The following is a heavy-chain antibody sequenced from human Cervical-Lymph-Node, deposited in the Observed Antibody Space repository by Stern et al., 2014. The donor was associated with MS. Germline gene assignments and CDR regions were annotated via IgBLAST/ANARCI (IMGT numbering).Heavy chain of an antibody. D-gene: IGHD6-13*01. V-gene: IGHV1-69*01. J-gene: IGHJ4*02. CDR2: IVPMFGTS. CDR1: GGPFSINS. CDR3: AIDQGGLAAY. Sequence: VQLVDSGAEVKKPGSSVKVSCTASGGPFSINSISWVRQAPGQGLEWMGGIVPMFGTSNHVQKFQGRVTTTADESTSTAYMELSSLTSEDTAVYFCAIDQGGLAAYWGQGTLVTVSS.